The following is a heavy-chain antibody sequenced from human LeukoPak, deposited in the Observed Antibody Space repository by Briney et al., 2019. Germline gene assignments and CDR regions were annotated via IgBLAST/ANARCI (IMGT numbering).Heavy chain of an antibody. CDR1: GGSFSGYY. J-gene: IGHJ4*02. V-gene: IGHV4-34*01. Sequence: PSETLSLTCAVYGGSFSGYYWSWIRQPPGKGLEWIGEINHSGSTNYNPSLKSRVTISVDRSKNQFSLKLSSVTAADTAVYYCARVHYDFWSGYYEGVYYFDYWGQGTLVTVSS. CDR2: INHSGST. CDR3: ARVHYDFWSGYYEGVYYFDY. D-gene: IGHD3-3*01.